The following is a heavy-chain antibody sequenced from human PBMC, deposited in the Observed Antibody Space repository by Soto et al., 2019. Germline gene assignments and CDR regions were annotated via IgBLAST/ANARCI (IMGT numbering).Heavy chain of an antibody. J-gene: IGHJ5*02. CDR2: ISRNGSTT. CDR3: ARGLGFFYP. V-gene: IGHV3-20*04. CDR1: GFIFDDYA. D-gene: IGHD6-19*01. Sequence: GGSLRLSCAVSGFIFDDYAMSWVRQAPGKGLEWVSGISRNGSTTGYADSVKGRFTISRDNAQNSLYLQMNSLRAEDTALYYCARGLGFFYPWGQGTLVTVSS.